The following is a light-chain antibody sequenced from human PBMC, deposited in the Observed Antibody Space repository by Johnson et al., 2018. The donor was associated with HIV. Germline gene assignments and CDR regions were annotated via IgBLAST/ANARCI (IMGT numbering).Light chain of an antibody. CDR1: SSNIGNHY. J-gene: IGLJ1*01. CDR3: ATCDSSLTTGGV. Sequence: QSVLTQPPSVSAAPGQKVTISCSGSSSNIGNHYVSWYQQLPGTAHKLLIYDNNKRPEGIPDRLSGSKSGTYATLGITGLQTGDEADYYCATCDSSLTTGGVFGSGTKVTVL. CDR2: DNN. V-gene: IGLV1-51*01.